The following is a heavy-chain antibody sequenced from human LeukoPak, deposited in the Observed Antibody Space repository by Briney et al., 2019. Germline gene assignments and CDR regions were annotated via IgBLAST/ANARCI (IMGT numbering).Heavy chain of an antibody. CDR1: GYSFTTYW. CDR2: ICPRDSNV. CDR3: ASPRGTYYDILTGGGGAFDI. Sequence: TGESLKISCKGSGYSFTTYWIGWVRQMPGKGLEWMGVICPRDSNVRYSPSFQGQVTISADKSISTAYLQWSSLKASDTAMYYCASPRGTYYDILTGGGGAFDIWGQGTMVTVSS. D-gene: IGHD3-9*01. V-gene: IGHV5-51*01. J-gene: IGHJ3*02.